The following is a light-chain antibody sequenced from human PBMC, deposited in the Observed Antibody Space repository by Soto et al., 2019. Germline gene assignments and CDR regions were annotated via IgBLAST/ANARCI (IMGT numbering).Light chain of an antibody. Sequence: EIVLKQSPATLYLSPGEIATLSCRASQSGSSNYLAWYQQKPGQAPRLLMYGASSWATGIPARFSGSGSGTEFTLTISRVEPEDFGLYYCEQSCSSAYTFCQGTKLDSK. CDR2: GAS. CDR1: QSGSSNY. V-gene: IGKV3-20*01. J-gene: IGKJ2*01. CDR3: EQSCSSAYT.